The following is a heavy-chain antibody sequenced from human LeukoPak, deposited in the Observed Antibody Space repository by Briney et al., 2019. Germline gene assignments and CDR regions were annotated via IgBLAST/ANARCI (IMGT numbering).Heavy chain of an antibody. CDR3: ARLDAVRAFDI. CDR1: GGTFSSYT. V-gene: IGHV1-69*02. J-gene: IGHJ3*02. D-gene: IGHD2-2*01. Sequence: ASVKVSCKASGGTFSSYTISWERQAPGQGLEWMGRIIPILGIANYAQKFQGRVTITADKSTSTAYMELSSLRSEDTAVYYCARLDAVRAFDIWGQGTMVTVSS. CDR2: IIPILGIA.